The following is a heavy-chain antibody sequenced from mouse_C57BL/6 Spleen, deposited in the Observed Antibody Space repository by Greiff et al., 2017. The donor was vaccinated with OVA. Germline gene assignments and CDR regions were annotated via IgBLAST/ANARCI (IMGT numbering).Heavy chain of an antibody. Sequence: VQLKQSGAELVRPGASVKLSCTASGFNIKDDYMHWVKQRPEQGLEWIGWIDPENGDTEYASKFQGKATITADTSSNTAYLQLSSLTSEDTAVYYCTTDSSGYKDYWGQGTTLTVSS. J-gene: IGHJ2*01. CDR3: TTDSSGYKDY. CDR1: GFNIKDDY. V-gene: IGHV14-4*01. D-gene: IGHD3-2*02. CDR2: IDPENGDT.